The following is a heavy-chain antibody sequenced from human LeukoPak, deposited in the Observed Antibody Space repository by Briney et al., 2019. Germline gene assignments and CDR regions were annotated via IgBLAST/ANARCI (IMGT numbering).Heavy chain of an antibody. Sequence: GGSLRLSCAASGFTFSSYGMHWVRQAPGKGLEWVAFIRYDGSNKYYADSVKGRFTISRDNAKNSLYLQMNSLRAEDTAVYYCARGGSGSPPNWFDPWGQGTLVTVSS. CDR2: IRYDGSNK. CDR1: GFTFSSYG. V-gene: IGHV3-30*02. D-gene: IGHD1-26*01. J-gene: IGHJ5*02. CDR3: ARGGSGSPPNWFDP.